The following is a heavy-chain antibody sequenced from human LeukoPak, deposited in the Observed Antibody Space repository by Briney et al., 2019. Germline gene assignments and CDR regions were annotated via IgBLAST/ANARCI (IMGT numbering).Heavy chain of an antibody. V-gene: IGHV4-30-4*01. CDR3: AREERDSSGYYPGY. D-gene: IGHD3-22*01. Sequence: PSQTLSLTCTVSGGSISSGDYYWSWIRQPPGKGLEWIGYIYYSGSTYYNPSLKSRVTISVDTSKNQFPLKLSSVTAADTAVYYCAREERDSSGYYPGYWGQGTLVTVSS. J-gene: IGHJ4*02. CDR2: IYYSGST. CDR1: GGSISSGDYY.